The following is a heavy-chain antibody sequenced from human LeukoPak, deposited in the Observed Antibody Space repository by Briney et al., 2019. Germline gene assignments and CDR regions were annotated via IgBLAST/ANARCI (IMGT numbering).Heavy chain of an antibody. D-gene: IGHD4-17*01. CDR1: GFIFSSSA. V-gene: IGHV1-58*01. J-gene: IGHJ4*02. CDR2: IVVGSGNT. Sequence: ASVKASCKASGFIFSSSAVQWVRQARGQRLEWIGWIVVGSGNTNYAQNFQERVTITRDMSTSTAYMELSSLRSEDTAVYYCVADCYGDCIDWGQGTLVTVSS. CDR3: VADCYGDCID.